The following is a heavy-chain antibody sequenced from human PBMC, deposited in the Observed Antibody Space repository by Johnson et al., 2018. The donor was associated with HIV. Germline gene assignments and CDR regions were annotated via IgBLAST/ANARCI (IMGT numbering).Heavy chain of an antibody. Sequence: VQVVESGGGLVQPGGSLRLSCAASGFTVSSNYMSWVRQAPGKGLEWVSVIYSGGSTYYADSVKGRFTISRDDSKNTLYLQMNSLRAADTAVYYCARGYSYGFILSWGQGTMVSVSS. D-gene: IGHD5-18*01. J-gene: IGHJ3*01. CDR2: IYSGGST. V-gene: IGHV3-66*01. CDR1: GFTVSSNY. CDR3: ARGYSYGFILS.